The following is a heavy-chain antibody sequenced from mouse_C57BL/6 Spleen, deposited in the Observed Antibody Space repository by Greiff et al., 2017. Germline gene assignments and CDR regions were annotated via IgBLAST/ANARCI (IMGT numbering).Heavy chain of an antibody. V-gene: IGHV1-61*01. D-gene: IGHD1-1*01. CDR2: IYPSDSET. J-gene: IGHJ2*01. CDR3: ARWTVVGPYFDY. Sequence: QVQLQQPGAELVRPGSSVKLSCKASGYTFTSYWMDWVKQRPGQGLEWIGNIYPSDSETHYNQKFKDKATLTVDKSSSTAYMQLSSLTSEDSAVYYCARWTVVGPYFDYWGQGTTLTVSS. CDR1: GYTFTSYW.